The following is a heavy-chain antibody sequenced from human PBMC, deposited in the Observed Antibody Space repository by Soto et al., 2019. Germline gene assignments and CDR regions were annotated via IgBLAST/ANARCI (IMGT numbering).Heavy chain of an antibody. CDR1: GGSISSDQ. V-gene: IGHV4-4*07. D-gene: IGHD6-13*01. Sequence: SETLSLTCTVSGGSISSDQWSWIRQPAGKGLEWIGRIYTSGSTNYNPSLKSRVTMSVXXXXXXFXLXLXAXTAAXTAVYYCAGDGSWSSGMDVWGQGTTVTVSS. J-gene: IGHJ6*02. CDR3: AGDGSWSSGMDV. CDR2: IYTSGST.